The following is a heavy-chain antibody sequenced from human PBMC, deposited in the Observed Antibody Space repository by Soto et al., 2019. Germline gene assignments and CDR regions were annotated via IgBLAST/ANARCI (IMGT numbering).Heavy chain of an antibody. D-gene: IGHD3-10*01. V-gene: IGHV3-23*01. CDR1: GFTFSSYA. J-gene: IGHJ5*02. CDR2: ISGSGGST. CDR3: AKDTPPDVGYYGSGSYREYNWFDP. Sequence: GGSLRLSCAASGFTFSSYAMSWVRQAPGKGLEWVSAISGSGGSTYYADSVKGRFTISRDNSKNRLYLQMNSLRAEDTAVYYCAKDTPPDVGYYGSGSYREYNWFDPWGQGTLVTVSS.